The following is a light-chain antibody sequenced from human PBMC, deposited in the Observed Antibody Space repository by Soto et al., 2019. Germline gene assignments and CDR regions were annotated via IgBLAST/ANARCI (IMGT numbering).Light chain of an antibody. CDR1: SSDVGGYNF. Sequence: QSALTQPASVSGSPGQSITISCTGTSSDVGGYNFVSWYQQHPGKAPKLMIYDVSKRPSGVSNRFSGSKSGNTASLTISGLQAEDEADYYCYSYVGSGTFVVFGGGTKLTVL. V-gene: IGLV2-23*02. CDR2: DVS. J-gene: IGLJ2*01. CDR3: YSYVGSGTFVV.